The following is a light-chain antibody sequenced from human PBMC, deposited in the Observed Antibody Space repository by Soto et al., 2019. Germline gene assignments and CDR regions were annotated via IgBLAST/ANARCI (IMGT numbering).Light chain of an antibody. Sequence: DIQMTQSPSSLSASVGDRVTITCRASQSISTYLNWYQQKPGKAPELMIFAASSLQSGVPSRFSGSGSGTDFTLTISSLQPEDFATYYCQHSFSNPYTFGQGTKLEI. CDR1: QSISTY. J-gene: IGKJ2*01. CDR3: QHSFSNPYT. CDR2: AAS. V-gene: IGKV1-39*01.